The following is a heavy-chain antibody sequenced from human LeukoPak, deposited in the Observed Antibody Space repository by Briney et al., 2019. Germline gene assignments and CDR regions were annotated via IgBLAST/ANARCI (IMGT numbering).Heavy chain of an antibody. CDR2: IIPILGIA. CDR3: ARVSHSSSWYNWFDP. Sequence: GASVKVSCKASGGTFSSYAISWVRQAPGQGLEWMGRIIPILGIANYAQKFQGRVTITADKSTSTAYMELSSLRSEDTAVYYCARVSHSSSWYNWFDPWGQGTLVTVSS. D-gene: IGHD6-13*01. CDR1: GGTFSSYA. J-gene: IGHJ5*02. V-gene: IGHV1-69*04.